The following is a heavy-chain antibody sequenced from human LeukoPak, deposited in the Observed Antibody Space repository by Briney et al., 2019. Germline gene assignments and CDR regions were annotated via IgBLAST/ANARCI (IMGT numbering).Heavy chain of an antibody. CDR3: AKDRSSSWYEGPFNGMDV. CDR1: GFTFSSYG. Sequence: GGSLRLSCAASGFTFSSYGMHWVRQAPGKGLEWVAVISYDGSNKYYAGSVKGRFTISRDNSKNTLYLQMNSLRAEDTAVYYCAKDRSSSWYEGPFNGMDVWGQGTTVTVSS. J-gene: IGHJ6*02. D-gene: IGHD6-13*01. V-gene: IGHV3-30*18. CDR2: ISYDGSNK.